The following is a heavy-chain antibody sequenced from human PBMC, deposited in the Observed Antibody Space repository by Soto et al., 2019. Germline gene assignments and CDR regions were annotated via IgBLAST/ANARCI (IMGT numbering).Heavy chain of an antibody. Sequence: EVQLLESGGGLVQPGGSLRLSCAASGFTFSSYAMSWVRQAPGKGLEWVSAISGSGGSTYYADSVKGRFTISRDNSKNTLYLQMNSLRAEDTAVYYCAKVSHIVVVTAIDAFDIWGQGTMVTVSS. D-gene: IGHD2-21*02. V-gene: IGHV3-23*01. CDR1: GFTFSSYA. CDR3: AKVSHIVVVTAIDAFDI. J-gene: IGHJ3*02. CDR2: ISGSGGST.